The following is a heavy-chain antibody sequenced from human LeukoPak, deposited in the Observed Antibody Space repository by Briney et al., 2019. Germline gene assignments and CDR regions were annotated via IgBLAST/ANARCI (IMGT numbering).Heavy chain of an antibody. CDR1: GYTFTGYY. V-gene: IGHV1-2*02. CDR3: ARDGTQQWLVPDY. CDR2: INPNSGGT. D-gene: IGHD6-19*01. Sequence: ASVKVSCKASGYTFTGYYMHWVRQAPGQGLEWMGWINPNSGGTNYAQKFQGRVTMTRDTSISTAYMELSRLRSENTAVYYCARDGTQQWLVPDYWGQGNLVTVSS. J-gene: IGHJ4*02.